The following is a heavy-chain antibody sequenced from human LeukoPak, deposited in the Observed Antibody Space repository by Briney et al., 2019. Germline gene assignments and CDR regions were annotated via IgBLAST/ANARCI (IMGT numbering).Heavy chain of an antibody. CDR2: INPNSGGT. V-gene: IGHV1-2*02. CDR1: GYTFTGYY. D-gene: IGHD6-19*01. J-gene: IGHJ5*02. CDR3: ARVGRIDYSTGWFVP. Sequence: ASVKVSCKASGYTFTGYYMHWVRQAPGQGLEWMGWINPNSGGTNYEQKFQGRVTMTRDTSISTAYMELSRLRSDDTAVYYCARVGRIDYSTGWFVPWGQGTLVTVSS.